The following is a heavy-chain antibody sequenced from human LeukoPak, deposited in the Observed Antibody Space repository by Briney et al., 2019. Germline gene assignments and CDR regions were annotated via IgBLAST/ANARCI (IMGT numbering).Heavy chain of an antibody. CDR3: ARGSGPLDY. J-gene: IGHJ4*02. Sequence: SETLPLTCTVSGVSISPYYWSWIRQPPGKGLEWIGYVFYSGGTNYNPSLKSRVTISVDTSKSQFSLKLSSVTAADTAVYYCARGSGPLDYWGRGTLVTVSS. D-gene: IGHD3-10*01. CDR2: VFYSGGT. V-gene: IGHV4-59*01. CDR1: GVSISPYY.